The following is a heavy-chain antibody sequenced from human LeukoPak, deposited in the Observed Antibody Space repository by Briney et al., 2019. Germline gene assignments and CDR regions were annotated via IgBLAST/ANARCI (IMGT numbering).Heavy chain of an antibody. CDR2: IYPGDSET. V-gene: IGHV5-51*01. D-gene: IGHD6-13*01. J-gene: IGHJ4*02. CDR1: GYSFTTYW. CDR3: AGHLYISSWFDY. Sequence: GQSLKISCNASGYSFTTYWIGWVRQMPGKGREWMGMIYPGDSETRYSPSFQGQVTISADKSISTAYMQWSSLKASDTAMYYCAGHLYISSWFDYWGQGTLVTVSS.